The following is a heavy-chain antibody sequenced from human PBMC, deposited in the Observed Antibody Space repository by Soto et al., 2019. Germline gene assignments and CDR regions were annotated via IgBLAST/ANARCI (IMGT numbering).Heavy chain of an antibody. CDR1: GGSISISSDY. Sequence: HSETLDLSCAVSGGSISISSDYWGWIRQPPGKGLEWIGSIYYSGSTYYNPSLKSRVTISVDTSKNQFSLKLSSVTAADTAVYYCARHVLLWFGELLYSGYYYYGMDVWGQGTTVTVSS. CDR2: IYYSGST. D-gene: IGHD3-10*01. J-gene: IGHJ6*02. V-gene: IGHV4-39*01. CDR3: ARHVLLWFGELLYSGYYYYGMDV.